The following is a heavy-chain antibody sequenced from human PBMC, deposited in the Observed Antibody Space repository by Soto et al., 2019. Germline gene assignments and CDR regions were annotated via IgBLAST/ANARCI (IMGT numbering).Heavy chain of an antibody. CDR2: VYHSGTT. D-gene: IGHD2-2*01. Sequence: PSETLSLTCAVSGGSVSSAGFSWNWIRQPPGKGLEWVGYVYHSGTTSYNPSLKSRVTILLDRSKNQFSLTLNSVTAADTAVYYCARDWGYCSSSSCREPAFDVWGQRTVVTVSS. J-gene: IGHJ3*01. CDR1: GGSVSSAGFS. V-gene: IGHV4-30-2*01. CDR3: ARDWGYCSSSSCREPAFDV.